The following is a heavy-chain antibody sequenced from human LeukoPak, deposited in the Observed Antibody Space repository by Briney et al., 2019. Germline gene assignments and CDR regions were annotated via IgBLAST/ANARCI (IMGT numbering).Heavy chain of an antibody. CDR3: ARNMALDH. D-gene: IGHD2/OR15-2a*01. CDR2: INPGSDNT. V-gene: IGHV1-8*01. J-gene: IGHJ4*02. CDR1: GYTSRDSV. Sequence: PSVKVSCKASGYTSRDSVINWVREATGHRLEWMGRINPGSDNTDSAQKFQGRITMTKDSYISPVYMALCSLRSEDAALYYWARNMALDHWGQGSLVTVSS.